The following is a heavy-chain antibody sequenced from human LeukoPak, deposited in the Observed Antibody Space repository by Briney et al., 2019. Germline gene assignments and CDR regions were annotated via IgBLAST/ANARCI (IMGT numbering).Heavy chain of an antibody. V-gene: IGHV3-30-3*01. D-gene: IGHD6-19*01. J-gene: IGHJ3*02. CDR3: ARRYGSGRKGAFDI. CDR2: ISYDGSNK. CDR1: GFTFSSYA. Sequence: GRSLRLSCAASGFTFSSYAMHWVRQAPGKGLEWVAVISYDGSNKYYADSAKGRFTISRDNSKNTLYLQMNSLRAEDTAVYYCARRYGSGRKGAFDIWGQGTMVTVSS.